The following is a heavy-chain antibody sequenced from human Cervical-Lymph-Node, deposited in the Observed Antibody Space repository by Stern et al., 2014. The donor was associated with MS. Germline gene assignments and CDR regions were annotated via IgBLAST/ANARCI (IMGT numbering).Heavy chain of an antibody. CDR3: ARGIGGARGYYDY. CDR1: DGPISGDF. Sequence: QVQLQESGPGLVKPSETLSLTCTVSDGPISGDFWNWIRQFPGKGLEWIGYVHYSGSTKYNPSLKSRVTISIDTSVRQFSLNLSSVTTADTAVYYCARGIGGARGYYDYWGHGALVTAAS. V-gene: IGHV4-59*08. J-gene: IGHJ4*01. CDR2: VHYSGST. D-gene: IGHD2-21*01.